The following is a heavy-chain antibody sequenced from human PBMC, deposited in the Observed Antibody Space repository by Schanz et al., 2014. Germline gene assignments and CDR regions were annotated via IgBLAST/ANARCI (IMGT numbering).Heavy chain of an antibody. Sequence: QVQLVQSGAEVQKPGASVMLSCKTSGYSFNLFGVSWVRQAPGQGLEWMGWISAYNGNMNYAPKFQGRVTMTTDTSKSTAYMELRNLRSDDTAVYYCVRDGDERLVVIFDPWGQGTLVTVSS. J-gene: IGHJ5*02. D-gene: IGHD3-22*01. CDR2: ISAYNGNM. CDR1: GYSFNLFG. CDR3: VRDGDERLVVIFDP. V-gene: IGHV1-18*04.